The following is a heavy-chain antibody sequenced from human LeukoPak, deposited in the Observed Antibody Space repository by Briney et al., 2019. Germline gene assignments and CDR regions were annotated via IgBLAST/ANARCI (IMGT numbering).Heavy chain of an antibody. CDR3: AKVAKYYYGSETYYFFEH. D-gene: IGHD3-10*01. CDR1: GFTFSSYA. J-gene: IGHJ4*02. Sequence: GGSLRLSCAASGFTFSSYAMSWVRQAPGMGLEWVSSIGSSGDITYYADSVKGRFTISRDNSKNTLYLQMNSLRAEDTAVYYCAKVAKYYYGSETYYFFEHWGQGTPVTASS. V-gene: IGHV3-23*01. CDR2: IGSSGDIT.